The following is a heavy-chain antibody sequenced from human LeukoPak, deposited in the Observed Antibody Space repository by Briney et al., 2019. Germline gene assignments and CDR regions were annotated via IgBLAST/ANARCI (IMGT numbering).Heavy chain of an antibody. V-gene: IGHV1-18*01. J-gene: IGHJ5*02. Sequence: ASVKVSCKASGYTFTSYGISWVGQAPGQGLEWMGWISAYNGNTNYAQKLQGRVTMTTDTSTSTAYMELRSLRSDDTAVYYCARSSRTGTAGDWFDPWGQGTLVTVSS. CDR1: GYTFTSYG. CDR3: ARSSRTGTAGDWFDP. D-gene: IGHD1-1*01. CDR2: ISAYNGNT.